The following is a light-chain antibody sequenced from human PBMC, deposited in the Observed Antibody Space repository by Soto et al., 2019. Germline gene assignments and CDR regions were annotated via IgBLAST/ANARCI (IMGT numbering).Light chain of an antibody. J-gene: IGKJ1*01. V-gene: IGKV3-11*01. CDR1: QSVSSK. Sequence: EIVMTQSPATLSVSPGERAPLSWRASQSVSSKLAWYQQKPGQAPRLLIYDASNRATCIPARFSGSGSGTDFTLTISSLEPEDFAVYYCQQRSNWPWTFGQGTKVDIK. CDR3: QQRSNWPWT. CDR2: DAS.